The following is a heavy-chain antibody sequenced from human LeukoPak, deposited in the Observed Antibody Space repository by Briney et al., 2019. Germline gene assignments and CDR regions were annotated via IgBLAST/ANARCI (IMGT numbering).Heavy chain of an antibody. CDR3: AKDVAPDSGWDLDY. D-gene: IGHD6-19*01. CDR2: IFNSGAKI. J-gene: IGHJ4*02. CDR1: GLTFSTYS. V-gene: IGHV3-23*01. Sequence: GGSLRPSCAVSGLTFSTYSMTWVRQGPGKGLEWVSSIFNSGAKIFYADSVKGRFTISRDNSKNTLYLQMNSLRVEDTAVYYCAKDVAPDSGWDLDYWGQGTLVTVSS.